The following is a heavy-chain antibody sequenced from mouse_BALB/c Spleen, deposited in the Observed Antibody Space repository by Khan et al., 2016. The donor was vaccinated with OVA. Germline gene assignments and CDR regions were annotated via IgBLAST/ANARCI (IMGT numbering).Heavy chain of an antibody. CDR1: GYSITTDYA. CDR2: ISYSGNT. CDR3: ARVYGGDFDY. Sequence: EVQLVESGPGLVKPSQSLSLTCTVTGYSITTDYAWNWIRQFPGNKLEWMGHISYSGNTKYNPSLKSRISITRDTSKNQFFLQLKSVTTEDTARYYCARVYGGDFDYWGQGTTLTVSS. V-gene: IGHV3-2*02. D-gene: IGHD1-1*01. J-gene: IGHJ2*01.